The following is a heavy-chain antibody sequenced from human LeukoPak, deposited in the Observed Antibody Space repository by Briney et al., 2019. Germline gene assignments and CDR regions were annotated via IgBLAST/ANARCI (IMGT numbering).Heavy chain of an antibody. CDR3: AKGGGSSCYSPSDY. V-gene: IGHV3-23*01. J-gene: IGHJ4*02. CDR1: GFTFSRYA. CDR2: ISGSGTDT. Sequence: GGSLRLSCGGSGFTFSRYAMSWVRQAPGKGLEWVSAISGSGTDTFYANSVKGRCTISRDNPKNTLYLQMNSLRAEDTAVYYCAKGGGSSCYSPSDYWGQGTLVTVSS. D-gene: IGHD2-15*01.